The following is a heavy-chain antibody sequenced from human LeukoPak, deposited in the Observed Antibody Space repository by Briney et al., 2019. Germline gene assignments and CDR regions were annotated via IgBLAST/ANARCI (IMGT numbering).Heavy chain of an antibody. Sequence: GESLKISCKGSGYSFTSYWIGWVRQMPGKGLEWMGIIYPGDSDTRYSPSSQGQVTISADKSISTAYLQWSSLKASDTAMYYCARRVIAVAGRDYYGMDVWGQGTTVTVSS. D-gene: IGHD6-19*01. CDR1: GYSFTSYW. V-gene: IGHV5-51*01. CDR3: ARRVIAVAGRDYYGMDV. J-gene: IGHJ6*02. CDR2: IYPGDSDT.